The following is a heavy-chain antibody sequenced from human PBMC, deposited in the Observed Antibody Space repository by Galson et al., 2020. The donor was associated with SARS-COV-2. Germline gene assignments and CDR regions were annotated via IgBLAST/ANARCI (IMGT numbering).Heavy chain of an antibody. J-gene: IGHJ6*03. V-gene: IGHV4-34*01. CDR1: GGSFSDYS. CDR2: ISHSGST. D-gene: IGHD2-8*01. Sequence: SQTLSLTCAVYGGSFSDYSWTWVRPPPGKGLEWLGDISHSGSTNYSPSLTSRVFMSVDTSKTQLSLKLSSVTAADTAVYYCAKGGSLPIMVCDDDDFDMDVWGKGTTVTVSS. CDR3: AKGGSLPIMVCDDDDFDMDV.